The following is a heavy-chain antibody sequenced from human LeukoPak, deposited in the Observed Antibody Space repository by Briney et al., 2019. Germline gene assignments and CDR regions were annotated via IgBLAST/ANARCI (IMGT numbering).Heavy chain of an antibody. J-gene: IGHJ4*02. CDR1: GYTLTSHY. V-gene: IGHV1-2*02. CDR2: INSNCADT. D-gene: IGHD4-17*01. Sequence: GASVTVSCKASGYTLTSHYLHWVRQAPGHGLEWGGWINSNCADTTYAQKFQGRVTMTRDTSMSTAYMDLNRLTFDDTATYYCSRGEYVDYGSFDYWGQGTLVTVSS. CDR3: SRGEYVDYGSFDY.